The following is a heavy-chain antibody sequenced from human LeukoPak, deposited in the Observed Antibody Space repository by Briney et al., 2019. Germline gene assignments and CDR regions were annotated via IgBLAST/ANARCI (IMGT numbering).Heavy chain of an antibody. J-gene: IGHJ4*02. Sequence: ASVKVSCKASGYTFTGYYMHWVRQAPGQGLEWMGWINPNSGGTNYAQKFQGRVTMTRDTSISTAYMELSRLRSDDTAVYYCARQAGAYSHPYDYWGQGTLVTVSS. D-gene: IGHD4/OR15-4a*01. V-gene: IGHV1-2*02. CDR3: ARQAGAYSHPYDY. CDR2: INPNSGGT. CDR1: GYTFTGYY.